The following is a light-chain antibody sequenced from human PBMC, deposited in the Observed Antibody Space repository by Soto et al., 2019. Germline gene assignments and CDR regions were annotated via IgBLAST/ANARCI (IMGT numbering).Light chain of an antibody. CDR3: QHSAIYPVT. V-gene: IGKV1-16*01. J-gene: IGKJ5*01. CDR1: QDISNF. Sequence: DIQMTQSPSSLSAFVGDRVTISCRASQDISNFLAWFQQKPGKAPRALIFAASSLQSGVPSRFSGSGSGTDFTLTISSLQPEDSATYYCQHSAIYPVTFGQGTRLEIK. CDR2: AAS.